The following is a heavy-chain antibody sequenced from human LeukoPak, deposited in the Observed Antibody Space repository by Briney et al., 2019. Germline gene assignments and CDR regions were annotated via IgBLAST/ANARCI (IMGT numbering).Heavy chain of an antibody. CDR3: AKDTGPDIVVVPAAFDY. V-gene: IGHV3-30*18. CDR1: GFTFSSYG. J-gene: IGHJ4*02. D-gene: IGHD2-2*01. CDR2: ISYDGSNK. Sequence: GGSLRLSCAASGFTFSSYGMHWVRQAPGKGLEWVAVISYDGSNKYYADSVKGRFTIPRDNSKNTLYLQMNSLRAEDTAVYYCAKDTGPDIVVVPAAFDYWGQGTLVTVSS.